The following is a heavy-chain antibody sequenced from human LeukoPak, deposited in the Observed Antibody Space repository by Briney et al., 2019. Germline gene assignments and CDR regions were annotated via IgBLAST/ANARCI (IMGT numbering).Heavy chain of an antibody. V-gene: IGHV4-59*01. CDR1: GGSISSYY. D-gene: IGHD3-10*01. J-gene: IGHJ6*03. CDR3: ARVYDSGSQAYFYYMDV. Sequence: PSETLSLTCTVSGGSISSYYWSWIRQPPGKGLEWIGYIYYSGSTNYNPSLKSRVTISVDTSKNQFSLKVNSVTAADTAVYYCARVYDSGSQAYFYYMDVWGKGTTVTTSS. CDR2: IYYSGST.